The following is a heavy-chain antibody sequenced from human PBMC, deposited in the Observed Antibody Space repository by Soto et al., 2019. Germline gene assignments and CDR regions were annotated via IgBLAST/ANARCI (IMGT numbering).Heavy chain of an antibody. CDR2: ISGGGGST. CDR3: ARDPETIYGDEYVQH. V-gene: IGHV3-23*01. D-gene: IGHD4-17*01. J-gene: IGHJ1*01. Sequence: EVQLLESGGGLVQPGGSLRLSCAASGFTFSRYAMSWVRQAPGKGLEWVSAISGGGGSTYYADSVKGRFTISRDNSKNTLYLQMNSLTAEDTAAYYCARDPETIYGDEYVQHWGQGTLVTVSS. CDR1: GFTFSRYA.